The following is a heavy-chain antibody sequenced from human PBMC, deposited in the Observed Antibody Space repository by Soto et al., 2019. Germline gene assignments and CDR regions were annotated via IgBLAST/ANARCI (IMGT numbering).Heavy chain of an antibody. CDR2: INHSGST. V-gene: IGHV4-34*01. CDR1: GGSFSGYY. CDR3: AIGRRDGYNYFDI. Sequence: SETLSLTCAVYGGSFSGYYWSWIRQPPGKGLEWIGEINHSGSTNYNPSLKSRVTISVDTSKNQFSLKLSSVTAADTAVYYCAIGRRDGYNYFDIWGQGTMVTVSS. J-gene: IGHJ3*02. D-gene: IGHD5-12*01.